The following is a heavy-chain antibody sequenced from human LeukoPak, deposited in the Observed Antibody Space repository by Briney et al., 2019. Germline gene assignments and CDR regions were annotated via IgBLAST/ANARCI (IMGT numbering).Heavy chain of an antibody. CDR1: GFTFSSYA. J-gene: IGHJ6*02. CDR3: ARLPAVANYYYGMDV. V-gene: IGHV3-23*01. Sequence: RSGGSLRLSCAASGFTFSSYAMSWVRQAPGKGLEWVSAISGSGGSTYYADSVKGRFTISRDNSKNTLYLQMNSLRAEDTAVYYCARLPAVANYYYGMDVWGQGTTVTVSS. D-gene: IGHD2-15*01. CDR2: ISGSGGST.